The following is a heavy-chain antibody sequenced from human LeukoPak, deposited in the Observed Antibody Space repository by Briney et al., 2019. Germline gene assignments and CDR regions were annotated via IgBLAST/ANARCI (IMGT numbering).Heavy chain of an antibody. Sequence: SVKVSCKASGGTFSSYATSWVRQAPGQGLEWMGGIIPIFGTANYAQKFQGRVTITADESTSTAYMELSSLRSEDTAVYYCARDGYCSGGSCLKNDAFDIWGQGTMVTVSS. J-gene: IGHJ3*02. CDR2: IIPIFGTA. CDR1: GGTFSSYA. D-gene: IGHD2-15*01. V-gene: IGHV1-69*01. CDR3: ARDGYCSGGSCLKNDAFDI.